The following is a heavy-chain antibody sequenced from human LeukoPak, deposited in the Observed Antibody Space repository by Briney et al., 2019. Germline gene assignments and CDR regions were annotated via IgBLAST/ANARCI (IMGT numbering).Heavy chain of an antibody. CDR2: ISAYNGNT. J-gene: IGHJ6*03. V-gene: IGHV1-18*01. CDR1: GYTFTSYG. Sequence: EASVKVSCKASGYTFTSYGISWVRQAPGQGLEWMGWISAYNGNTNYAQKLQGRVTMTTDTSTSTAYMELRSLRSDDTAVYYCARSGMAARDYYYYMDVWGKGTTVTVSS. D-gene: IGHD6-6*01. CDR3: ARSGMAARDYYYYMDV.